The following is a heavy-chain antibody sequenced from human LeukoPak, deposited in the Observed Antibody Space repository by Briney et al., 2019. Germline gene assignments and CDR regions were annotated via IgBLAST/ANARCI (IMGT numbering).Heavy chain of an antibody. CDR1: GESFSGYY. V-gene: IGHV4-34*12. CDR3: AREYENCSGGSCYYYYYYYMDV. CDR2: IIDTGST. Sequence: PSETLSLTCVVYGESFSGYYWTWIRQPPGKGLEWIGEIIDTGSTKYNSSLKSRVTISVDTSKNQFSLKLSSVTAADTAVYYCAREYENCSGGSCYYYYYYYMDVWGKGTTVTVSS. J-gene: IGHJ6*03. D-gene: IGHD2-15*01.